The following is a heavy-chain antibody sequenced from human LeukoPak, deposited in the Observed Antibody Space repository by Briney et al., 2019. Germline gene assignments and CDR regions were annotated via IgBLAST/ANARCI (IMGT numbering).Heavy chain of an antibody. J-gene: IGHJ3*02. CDR2: INHSGST. CDR3: ARGRVARGAFDI. V-gene: IGHV4-34*01. D-gene: IGHD2-15*01. CDR1: GGSFSGYY. Sequence: SETLSLTCAVYGGSFSGYYWSWIRQPPGKGLEWIGEINHSGSTNYNPSLKSRVTISVDTSKNQFSLKLSSATAADTAVYYCARGRVARGAFDIWGQGTMVTVSS.